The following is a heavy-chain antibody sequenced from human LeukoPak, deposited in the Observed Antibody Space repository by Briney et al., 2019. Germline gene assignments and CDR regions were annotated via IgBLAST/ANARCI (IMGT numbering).Heavy chain of an antibody. V-gene: IGHV3-30*18. Sequence: GGSLRLSCAASGFTFSSYGMHWVRQAPGKGLEWVAVISYDGSNKYYADSVKGRFTISRDNSKNTLYLQMNSLRAEDTAVYYCVKDSIVVVVELDYWGQGTLVTVSS. CDR1: GFTFSSYG. CDR2: ISYDGSNK. CDR3: VKDSIVVVVELDY. J-gene: IGHJ4*02. D-gene: IGHD2-15*01.